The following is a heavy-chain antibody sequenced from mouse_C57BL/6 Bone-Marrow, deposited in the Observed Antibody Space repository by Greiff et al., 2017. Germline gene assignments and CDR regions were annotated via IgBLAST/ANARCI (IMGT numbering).Heavy chain of an antibody. D-gene: IGHD1-1*01. V-gene: IGHV1-42*01. CDR2: INPSTGGT. CDR3: ARGEITTVDFDV. Sequence: EVQRVESGPELVKPGASVKISCKASGYSFTGYYMNWVKQSPEKSLEWIGEINPSTGGTTYNQKFKAKATLTVDKSSSTAYMQLKSLTSEDSAVYYCARGEITTVDFDVWGTGTTVTVSS. J-gene: IGHJ1*03. CDR1: GYSFTGYY.